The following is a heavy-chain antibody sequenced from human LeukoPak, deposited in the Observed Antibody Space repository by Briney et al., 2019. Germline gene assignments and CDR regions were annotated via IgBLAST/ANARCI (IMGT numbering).Heavy chain of an antibody. J-gene: IGHJ6*04. CDR2: ISTSSSTI. Sequence: GGSLRLSCAASGFTFSSYSMNWVRQAPGKGLEWVSYISTSSSTIYYADSVKGRFTISRDNAKNSLYLQMNSLRAEDTAVYYCAELGITMIGGVWGKGTTVTISS. CDR3: AELGITMIGGV. CDR1: GFTFSSYS. D-gene: IGHD3-10*02. V-gene: IGHV3-48*01.